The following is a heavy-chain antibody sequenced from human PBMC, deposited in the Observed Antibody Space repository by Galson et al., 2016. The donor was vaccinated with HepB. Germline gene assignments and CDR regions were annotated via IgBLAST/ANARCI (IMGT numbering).Heavy chain of an antibody. V-gene: IGHV4-4*02. CDR3: AQLYYYYGMDV. D-gene: IGHD2-2*01. CDR1: GGSISSSNW. Sequence: ETLSLTCAVSGGSISSSNWWSWVRQPPGKGLEWIGEIYHGGSTNYNSSLKSRVTISVDKSKNQFSLKLSSVTAADTAVYYCAQLYYYYGMDVWGQGTTVPVSS. CDR2: IYHGGST. J-gene: IGHJ6*02.